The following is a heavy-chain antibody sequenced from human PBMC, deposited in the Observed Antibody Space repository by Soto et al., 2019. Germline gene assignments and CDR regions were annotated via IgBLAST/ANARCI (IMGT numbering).Heavy chain of an antibody. D-gene: IGHD3-22*01. CDR2: IIPIFGTA. V-gene: IGHV1-69*13. J-gene: IGHJ4*02. Sequence: GASVKVSCKASGGTFSSYAISWVRQAPGQGLEWMGGIIPIFGTANYAQKFQGRGSITADESTSTAYMELRSLRSEDTAVYYCARSEVYDSSGYPRMGYYFDYWGQGTLVTVSS. CDR3: ARSEVYDSSGYPRMGYYFDY. CDR1: GGTFSSYA.